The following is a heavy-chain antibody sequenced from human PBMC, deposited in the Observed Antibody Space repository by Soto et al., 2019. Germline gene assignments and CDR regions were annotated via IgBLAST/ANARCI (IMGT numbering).Heavy chain of an antibody. CDR1: GGSFSGYY. J-gene: IGHJ4*02. V-gene: IGHV4-34*01. CDR2: INHSGST. D-gene: IGHD7-27*01. CDR3: ARIANWGSYFDY. Sequence: PSETLSLTCAVYGGSFSGYYWSWIRQPPGKGLEWIGEINHSGSTNYNPSLKSRVTISVDTSKNQFSLKLSSVTAADTAVYYCARIANWGSYFDYWGQGTLVTVSS.